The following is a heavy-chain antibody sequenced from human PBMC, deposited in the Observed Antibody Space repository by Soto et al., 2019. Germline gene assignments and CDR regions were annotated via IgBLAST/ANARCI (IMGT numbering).Heavy chain of an antibody. V-gene: IGHV4-34*01. J-gene: IGHJ6*03. Sequence: SETLSLTCAVYGGSFSGYYWSWIRQPPGKGLEWIGEINHSGSTNYNPSLKSRVTISVDTSKNQFSLKLSSVTAADTAVYYCARSPSGMTTVTPGVRDYYYYYMDVWGKGTTVTVSS. CDR2: INHSGST. CDR1: GGSFSGYY. CDR3: ARSPSGMTTVTPGVRDYYYYYMDV. D-gene: IGHD4-17*01.